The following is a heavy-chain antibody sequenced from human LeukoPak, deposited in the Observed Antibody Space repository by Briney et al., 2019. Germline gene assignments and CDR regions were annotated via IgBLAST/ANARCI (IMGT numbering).Heavy chain of an antibody. CDR2: INPSGSYT. Sequence: GASVKVSCKASGYTFTNYAVNWVRQAPGQGLEWMGIINPSGSYTSYAQKFQGRVTMTRDTSTSTVYMELSSLRSEDTAVYYCARDNSGGSTWWFDPWGQGTLVTVSS. CDR1: GYTFTNYA. V-gene: IGHV1-46*01. CDR3: ARDNSGGSTWWFDP. D-gene: IGHD2-15*01. J-gene: IGHJ5*02.